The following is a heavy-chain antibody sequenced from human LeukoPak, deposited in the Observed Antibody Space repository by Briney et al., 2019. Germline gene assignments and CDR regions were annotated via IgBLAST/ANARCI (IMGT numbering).Heavy chain of an antibody. Sequence: GGSLRLSCAASGFTFSDFYISWIRQAPGKGLEWLSYIIISGNTIYYADSVKGRLTVSTDNAKNSVYLQMNSLRVEDTAVYYCARLGPQPRGGWFDPWGQGTLVTVSS. CDR2: IIISGNTI. CDR1: GFTFSDFY. V-gene: IGHV3-11*04. D-gene: IGHD3-16*01. J-gene: IGHJ5*02. CDR3: ARLGPQPRGGWFDP.